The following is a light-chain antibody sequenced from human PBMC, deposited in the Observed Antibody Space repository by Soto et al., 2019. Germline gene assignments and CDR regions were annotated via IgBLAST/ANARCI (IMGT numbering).Light chain of an antibody. CDR2: EES. CDR1: QAVPNN. J-gene: IGKJ4*01. V-gene: IGKV1-9*01. CDR3: QQVKTYPRT. Sequence: DIQMTQSPSSLSASVGDGVTITCRPSQAVPNNMAWYQQKPGKPPKLLIYEESTLHSGVPSRFSGRKSGTQFTLTIDSLQPEDFATCYCQQVKTYPRTLGGGTKVDI.